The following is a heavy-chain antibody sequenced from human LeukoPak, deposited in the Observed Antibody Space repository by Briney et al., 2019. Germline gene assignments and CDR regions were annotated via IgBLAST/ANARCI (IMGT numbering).Heavy chain of an antibody. V-gene: IGHV5-51*01. CDR2: IYPGDSDT. D-gene: IGHD2-2*01. CDR1: GYRFTSYW. Sequence: GESLKISCKGSGYRFTSYWIGWVRQMPGKGLEWMGIIYPGDSDTRYSPSFQGQVTISADKSISTAYLQWSSLKASDTAMYYCARHGCSSTSCFVIWGQGTMVTVSS. CDR3: ARHGCSSTSCFVI. J-gene: IGHJ3*02.